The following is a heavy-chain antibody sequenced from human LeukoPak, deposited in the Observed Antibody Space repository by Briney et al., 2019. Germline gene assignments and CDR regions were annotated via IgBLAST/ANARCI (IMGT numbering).Heavy chain of an antibody. CDR3: ASAYYYDSRDKGWFDP. CDR2: IIPIFGTA. CDR1: GGTFSSYA. V-gene: IGHV1-69*05. Sequence: ASVKVSCKASGGTFSSYAISWVRQAPGQGLEWMGGIIPIFGTANCAQKFQGRVTITTDESTSTAYMELSSLRSEDTAVYYCASAYYYDSRDKGWFDPWGQGTLVTVFS. J-gene: IGHJ5*02. D-gene: IGHD3-22*01.